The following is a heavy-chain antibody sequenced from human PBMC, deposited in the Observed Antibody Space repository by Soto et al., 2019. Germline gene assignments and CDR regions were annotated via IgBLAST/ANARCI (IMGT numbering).Heavy chain of an antibody. CDR3: ARGDFYDSSGYYDY. CDR1: GGSISSGGYT. V-gene: IGHV4-30-2*01. D-gene: IGHD3-22*01. CDR2: IYHTGRT. J-gene: IGHJ4*02. Sequence: PSETLSLTCAVSGGSISSGGYTWSWIRQPPGKGLEWIGYIYHTGRTYYNPSLKSRVTMSVDKSKNQFSLKLNSVTAADTAVYYCARGDFYDSSGYYDYWGQGTLVTVSS.